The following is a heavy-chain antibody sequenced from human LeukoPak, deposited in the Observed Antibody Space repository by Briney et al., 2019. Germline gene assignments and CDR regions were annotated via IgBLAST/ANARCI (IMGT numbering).Heavy chain of an antibody. CDR2: IRSKAYGGTT. Sequence: GSLRLSFTASGFTFGDYAMSWVRPAPGKGLEWVGFIRSKAYGGTTEYAASVKGRFTISRDDSKSIAYLQMNSLKTEDTAVYYCTRDVASGSYFDYWGQGTLVTVSS. CDR1: GFTFGDYA. D-gene: IGHD1-26*01. CDR3: TRDVASGSYFDY. J-gene: IGHJ4*02. V-gene: IGHV3-49*04.